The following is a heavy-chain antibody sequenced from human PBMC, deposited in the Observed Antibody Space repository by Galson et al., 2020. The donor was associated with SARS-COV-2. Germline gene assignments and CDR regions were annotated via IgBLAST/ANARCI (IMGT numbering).Heavy chain of an antibody. D-gene: IGHD3-22*01. J-gene: IGHJ3*02. CDR3: ARFLYYYDSSGYWDGAFDI. V-gene: IGHV3-48*03. Sequence: GGSLRLSCAASGFTFSSYEMNWVRQAPGKGLEWVSYISSSGSTIYYADSVKGRFTISRDNAKNSLYLQMNSLRAEDTAVYYCARFLYYYDSSGYWDGAFDIWGQGTRVTVSS. CDR2: ISSSGSTI. CDR1: GFTFSSYE.